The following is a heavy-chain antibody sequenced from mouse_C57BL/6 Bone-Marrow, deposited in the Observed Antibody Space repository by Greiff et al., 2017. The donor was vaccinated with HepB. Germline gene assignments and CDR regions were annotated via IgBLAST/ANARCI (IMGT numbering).Heavy chain of an antibody. CDR2: ISSGGDYI. CDR1: GFTFSSYA. J-gene: IGHJ4*01. V-gene: IGHV5-9-1*02. CDR3: TREFYYDYDGYAMDY. Sequence: EVKVEESGEGLVKPGGSLKLSCAASGFTFSSYAMSWVRQTPEKRLEWVAYISSGGDYIYYADTVKGRFTISRDNARNTLYLQMSSLKSEDTAMYYCTREFYYDYDGYAMDYWGQGTSVTVSS. D-gene: IGHD2-4*01.